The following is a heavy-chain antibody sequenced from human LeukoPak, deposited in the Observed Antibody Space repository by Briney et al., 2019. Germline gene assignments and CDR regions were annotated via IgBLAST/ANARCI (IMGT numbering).Heavy chain of an antibody. CDR1: GFTFSSYA. Sequence: GGSLRLSCAASGFTFSSYAMSWVRHAPGKGLEWVSAISGSGGSTYYADSVKGRFTISRDNSKNTLYLQMNSLRAEDTAVYYCAKDPTYCSSTSCYWYGMDVWGQGTTVTVSS. J-gene: IGHJ6*02. V-gene: IGHV3-23*01. CDR2: ISGSGGST. CDR3: AKDPTYCSSTSCYWYGMDV. D-gene: IGHD2-2*01.